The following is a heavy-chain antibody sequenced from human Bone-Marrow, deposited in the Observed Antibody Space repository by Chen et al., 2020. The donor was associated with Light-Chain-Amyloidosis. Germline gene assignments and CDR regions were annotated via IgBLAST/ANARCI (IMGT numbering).Heavy chain of an antibody. J-gene: IGHJ6*02. Sequence: EVQLVESGGGLVKPGGSLRRSCAASGFTCRDYSMNWVRQAPGKGLEWVSSISGNSNDIYYADSVKGRLTISRDNAKNSVYLQMNSLRTEDTAVYYCARGPTTDPLYYYGMDVWGQGSTVTVSS. CDR3: ARGPTTDPLYYYGMDV. D-gene: IGHD1-1*01. CDR2: ISGNSNDI. V-gene: IGHV3-21*01. CDR1: GFTCRDYS.